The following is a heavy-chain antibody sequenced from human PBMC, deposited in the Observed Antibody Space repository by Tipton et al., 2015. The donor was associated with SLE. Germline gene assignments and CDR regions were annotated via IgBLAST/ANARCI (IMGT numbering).Heavy chain of an antibody. D-gene: IGHD1-26*01. Sequence: TLSLTCAVYGGSFSGYYWNWIRQPPGKGLEWIGEINHSGSTNYNPSLKSRVTISVDTSKNQFSLKLSSVTAADTAVYYCARGGLGVSYYYYMDVWGKGTTVTVSS. CDR2: INHSGST. J-gene: IGHJ6*03. V-gene: IGHV4-34*01. CDR3: ARGGLGVSYYYYMDV. CDR1: GGSFSGYY.